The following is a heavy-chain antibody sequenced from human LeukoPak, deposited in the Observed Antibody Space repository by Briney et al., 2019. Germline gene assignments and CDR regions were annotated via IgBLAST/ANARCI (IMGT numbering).Heavy chain of an antibody. CDR1: GFTFSSYS. J-gene: IGHJ3*02. D-gene: IGHD4-17*01. Sequence: PGGSPRLSCAASGFTFSSYSMNWVRQAPGKGLEWVSSISSSSSYIYYADSVKGRFTISRDNAKNSLYLQMNSLRAEDTAVYYCARKRTVTTAHGAFDIWAKGQWSPSLQ. V-gene: IGHV3-21*01. CDR3: ARKRTVTTAHGAFDI. CDR2: ISSSSSYI.